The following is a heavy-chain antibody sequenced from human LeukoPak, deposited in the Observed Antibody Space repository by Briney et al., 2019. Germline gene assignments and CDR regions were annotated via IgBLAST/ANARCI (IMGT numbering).Heavy chain of an antibody. V-gene: IGHV4-34*01. CDR1: GESFSGHY. D-gene: IGHD3-10*01. J-gene: IGHJ4*02. Sequence: SETLSLTCAVYGESFSGHYWTWIRQPPGEGLEWIGEINHSGSITSNPSLNNRVTISVDTSKNQFSLKLTSVTAADTAVYYCARPRYGSGSLDSWGQGTLVTVSS. CDR3: ARPRYGSGSLDS. CDR2: INHSGSI.